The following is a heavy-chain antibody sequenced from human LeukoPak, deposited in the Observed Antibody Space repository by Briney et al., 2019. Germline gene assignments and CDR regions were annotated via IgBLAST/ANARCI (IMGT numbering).Heavy chain of an antibody. J-gene: IGHJ6*03. Sequence: SETLSLTCTVSGGSISSGSYYWSWIRQPAGKGLEWIGRIYTSGSTNYNPSLKSRVTISVDTSKNQFSLKLSSVTAADTAVYYCARDLAAAGTPSRPYYMDVWGKGTTVTVSS. V-gene: IGHV4-61*02. CDR3: ARDLAAAGTPSRPYYMDV. CDR1: GGSISSGSYY. D-gene: IGHD6-13*01. CDR2: IYTSGST.